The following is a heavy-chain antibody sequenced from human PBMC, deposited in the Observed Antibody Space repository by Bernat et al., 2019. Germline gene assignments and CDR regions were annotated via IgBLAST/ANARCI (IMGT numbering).Heavy chain of an antibody. J-gene: IGHJ6*02. CDR3: ARGGLGTYYYYGMDV. D-gene: IGHD1-26*01. V-gene: IGHV3-48*01. Sequence: EVQLVESGGGLVQPGGSLRLSCAASGFTFSSYSMNWVRQAPGKGLEWVSYISSSSSTIYYADSVKGRFTISRDNSENTLYLQMNSLRAEDTAVYYCARGGLGTYYYYGMDVWGQGTTVTVSS. CDR1: GFTFSSYS. CDR2: ISSSSSTI.